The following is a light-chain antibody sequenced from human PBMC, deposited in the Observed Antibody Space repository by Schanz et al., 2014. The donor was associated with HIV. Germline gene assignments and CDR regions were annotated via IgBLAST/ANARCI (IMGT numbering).Light chain of an antibody. V-gene: IGLV2-14*03. Sequence: QSALTQPASVSGSLGQAITISCTGTNTDIGHYNYVSWYQQHPGKAPKLIIYDVTSRPSGVSSRFSGSKSGNTASLTISGLQAEDEADYYCSSYTTTSTYVFGAGTKVTVL. CDR3: SSYTTTSTYV. J-gene: IGLJ1*01. CDR1: NTDIGHYNY. CDR2: DVT.